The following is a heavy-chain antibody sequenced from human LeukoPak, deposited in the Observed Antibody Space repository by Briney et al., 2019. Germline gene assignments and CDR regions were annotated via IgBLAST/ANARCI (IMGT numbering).Heavy chain of an antibody. J-gene: IGHJ3*02. V-gene: IGHV4-30-2*01. D-gene: IGHD5-18*01. CDR1: GGSISSGGYY. CDR3: ARDRGYSYGLGAFDI. CDR2: IYHSGST. Sequence: PSQTLSLTCTVSGGSISSGGYYWSWIRQPPGKGLEWIGYIYHSGSTYYNPSLKSRVTISVDRSKNQFSLKLSSVTAADTAVYYCARDRGYSYGLGAFDIWGQGTMVTVSS.